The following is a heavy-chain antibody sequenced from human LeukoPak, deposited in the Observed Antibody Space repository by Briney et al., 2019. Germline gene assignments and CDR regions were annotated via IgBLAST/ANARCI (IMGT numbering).Heavy chain of an antibody. Sequence: GGSLRLSCAASGFTFSSSAMSWVRQAPGKGLEWVSAISGSGGSTYYADSVKGRFTISRDNAKNSLYLQMNSLRAEDTAVYYCARDGDGYNYKLDYWGQGTLVTVSS. CDR1: GFTFSSSA. V-gene: IGHV3-23*01. CDR2: ISGSGGST. D-gene: IGHD5-24*01. CDR3: ARDGDGYNYKLDY. J-gene: IGHJ4*02.